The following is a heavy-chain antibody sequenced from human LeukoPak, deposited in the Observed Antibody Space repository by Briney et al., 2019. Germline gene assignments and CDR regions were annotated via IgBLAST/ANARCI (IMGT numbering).Heavy chain of an antibody. CDR1: GFTFSSYW. CDR2: IKQDGSEK. Sequence: PGGSLRLSCAASGFTFSSYWMSWVRQAPGKGLEWVANIKQDGSEKYYVDSVKGRFTISRDNAKNSLYLQMNSLRAEDTAVYYCARDNSIAAAGTNDYWGQGTLVTVSS. CDR3: ARDNSIAAAGTNDY. V-gene: IGHV3-7*01. D-gene: IGHD6-13*01. J-gene: IGHJ4*02.